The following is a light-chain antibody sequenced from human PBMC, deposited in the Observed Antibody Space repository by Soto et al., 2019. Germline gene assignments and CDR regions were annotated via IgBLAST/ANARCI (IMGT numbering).Light chain of an antibody. CDR3: SSYAGTSHYV. V-gene: IGLV2-23*02. CDR1: DSDVGSYDL. CDR2: EVT. J-gene: IGLJ1*01. Sequence: QSVLTQPASVSASPGQSITISCTGSDSDVGSYDLVPWYQQHPDKAPKLLIYEVTKRPSGVSNRFSGSKSDNTASLTISGLQAEDEADYYCSSYAGTSHYVFGTGTKLTVL.